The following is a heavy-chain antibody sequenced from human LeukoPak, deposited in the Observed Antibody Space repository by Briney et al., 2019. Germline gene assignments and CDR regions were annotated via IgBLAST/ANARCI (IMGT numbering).Heavy chain of an antibody. J-gene: IGHJ4*02. CDR3: AREHGDYTSLFAY. D-gene: IGHD4-17*01. CDR2: IYTSGST. V-gene: IGHV4-61*02. CDR1: GGSISSGNYY. Sequence: SQTLSLTCTVSGGSISSGNYYWNWIRQPAGKGLEWIGRIYTSGSTHYNPSLKSRVTISVDTSKNQFSLKLSSVTAADTAVYYCAREHGDYTSLFAYWGQGTMVTVSS.